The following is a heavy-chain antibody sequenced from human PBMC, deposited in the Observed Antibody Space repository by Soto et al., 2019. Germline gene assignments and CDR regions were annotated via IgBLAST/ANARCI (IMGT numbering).Heavy chain of an antibody. CDR2: IYWDDDK. CDR1: VFSLTTRVVC. J-gene: IGHJ4*02. CDR3: AASPRTPFES. D-gene: IGHD2-15*01. V-gene: IGHV2-5*02. Sequence: SGPTLVNPTHTLTFTCTFCVFSLTTRVVCLVLIRQPPGKALEWLALIYWDDDKRYSPYLKSRITIAKDTSKNQVVLSMTNMDHVDTATSSRAASPRTPFESWGQGIL.